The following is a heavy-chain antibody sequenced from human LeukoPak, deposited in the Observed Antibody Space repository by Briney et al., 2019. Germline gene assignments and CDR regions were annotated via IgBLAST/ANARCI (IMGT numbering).Heavy chain of an antibody. J-gene: IGHJ4*02. CDR3: ARETTVTTAGFDY. D-gene: IGHD4-17*01. V-gene: IGHV4-34*01. CDR2: INHSGST. Sequence: SETLSLTCAVYGGSFSGYYWSWIRQPPGKGLEWIGEINHSGSTNYNPSLKSRVTISVDTSKNQFSLKLSSVTAADTAVYYCARETTVTTAGFDYWGQGTLVTVSS. CDR1: GGSFSGYY.